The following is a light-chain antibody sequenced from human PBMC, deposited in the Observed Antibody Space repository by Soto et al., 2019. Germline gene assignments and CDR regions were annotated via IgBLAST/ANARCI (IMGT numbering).Light chain of an antibody. CDR3: QQRSNLPVT. CDR1: QSVSGY. J-gene: IGKJ1*01. V-gene: IGKV3-11*01. Sequence: EIVLTQSPGTLSLSPGDRATLSCRASQSVSGYLAWYHQKPGQAPRLLIYDASTMATGISARFSGSVSGKDFTLTIRSLEPEDFAVYYCQQRSNLPVTFGQGTRVELK. CDR2: DAS.